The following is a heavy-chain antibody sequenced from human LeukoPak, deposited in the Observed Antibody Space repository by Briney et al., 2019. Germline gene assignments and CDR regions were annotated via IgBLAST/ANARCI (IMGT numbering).Heavy chain of an antibody. CDR3: AREGNGYITRYFQH. Sequence: PGGSLRLSCAASGFTFSSYWMHWVRHAPGKGLVWVSRINSDGSSTSYADSVKGRFTISRDNAKNTLYLQMNSLRAEDTAVYYCAREGNGYITRYFQHWGQGTLVTVSS. J-gene: IGHJ1*01. CDR2: INSDGSST. CDR1: GFTFSSYW. V-gene: IGHV3-74*01. D-gene: IGHD5-24*01.